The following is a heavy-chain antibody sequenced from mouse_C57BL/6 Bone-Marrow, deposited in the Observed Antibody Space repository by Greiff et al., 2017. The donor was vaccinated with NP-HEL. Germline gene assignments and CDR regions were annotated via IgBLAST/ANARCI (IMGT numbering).Heavy chain of an antibody. CDR3: ARHITGMDY. CDR2: ISSGGSYT. CDR1: GFTFSSYG. J-gene: IGHJ2*01. D-gene: IGHD4-1*01. Sequence: EVMLVESGGDLVKPGGSLKLSCAASGFTFSSYGMSWVRQTPDKRLEWVATISSGGSYTYYSDSVKGRFTISRDNAKNTLYLQMSSLKSEDTAMYYCARHITGMDYWGQGTTLTVSS. V-gene: IGHV5-6*02.